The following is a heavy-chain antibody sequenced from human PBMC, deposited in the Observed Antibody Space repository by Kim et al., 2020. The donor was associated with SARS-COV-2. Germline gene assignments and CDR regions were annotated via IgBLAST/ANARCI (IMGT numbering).Heavy chain of an antibody. V-gene: IGHV1-3*01. J-gene: IGHJ6*02. CDR3: AREDTYYYYYGMDV. Sequence: SQKFQGRGTITRDTSASTAYMELSSLRSEDTAVYYCAREDTYYYYYGMDVWGQGTTVTVSS.